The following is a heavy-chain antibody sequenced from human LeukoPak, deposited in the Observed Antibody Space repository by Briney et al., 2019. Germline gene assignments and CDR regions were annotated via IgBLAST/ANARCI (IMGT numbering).Heavy chain of an antibody. Sequence: GASVKVSCKASRYTFTGYYMHWVRQAPGQGLEWMGWINPNSGGTNYAQKFQGRVTMTRDTSISTAYMELSRLRSDDTAVYYCARVVEPQVYYFDYWGQGTLVTVSS. V-gene: IGHV1-2*02. CDR3: ARVVEPQVYYFDY. J-gene: IGHJ4*02. D-gene: IGHD2-21*01. CDR1: RYTFTGYY. CDR2: INPNSGGT.